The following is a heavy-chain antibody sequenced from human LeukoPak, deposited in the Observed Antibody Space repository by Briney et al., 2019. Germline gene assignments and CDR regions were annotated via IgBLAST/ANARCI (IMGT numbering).Heavy chain of an antibody. CDR2: ISAYNDNT. J-gene: IGHJ2*01. D-gene: IGHD6-19*01. CDR3: ARDLEIAVAGTSRYFDL. Sequence: ASVKVSCKASGYTFTSYYMHWVRQAPGQGLEWMGWISAYNDNTNYAQKLQGRVTMTTDTSTSTAYMELRSLRSDDTAVYYCARDLEIAVAGTSRYFDLWGRGTLVTVSS. V-gene: IGHV1-18*04. CDR1: GYTFTSYY.